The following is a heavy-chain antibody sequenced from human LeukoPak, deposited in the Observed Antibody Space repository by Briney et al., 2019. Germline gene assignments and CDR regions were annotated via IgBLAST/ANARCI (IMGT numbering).Heavy chain of an antibody. V-gene: IGHV3-23*01. CDR1: GFTFNNYA. Sequence: GGSLRLSCAASGFTFNNYAMNWVRQAPGKGLEWVSVISGSGGTTYYADSVRGRFAISRDSYRNTLYLHKTGLRADDTALYFCARDRPYYDKGDMDVWGQGTMVTVSS. CDR3: ARDRPYYDKGDMDV. D-gene: IGHD3-16*01. CDR2: ISGSGGTT. J-gene: IGHJ6*02.